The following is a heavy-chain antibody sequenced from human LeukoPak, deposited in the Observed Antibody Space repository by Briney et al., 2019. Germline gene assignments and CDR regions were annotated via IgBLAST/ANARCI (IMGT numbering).Heavy chain of an antibody. CDR1: GGSISSYY. CDR2: IYYSGST. CDR3: ARRFYYYYYMDV. Sequence: SETLSLTCTASGGSISSYYWSWIRQPPGKGLEWIGYIYYSGSTNYNPSLKSRVTISVDTSKNQFSLKLSSVTAADTAVYYCARRFYYYYYMDVWGKGTTVTVSS. V-gene: IGHV4-59*12. J-gene: IGHJ6*03.